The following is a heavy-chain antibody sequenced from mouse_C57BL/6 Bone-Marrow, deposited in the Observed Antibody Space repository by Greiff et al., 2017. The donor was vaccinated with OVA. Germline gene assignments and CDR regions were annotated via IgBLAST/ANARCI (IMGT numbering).Heavy chain of an antibody. CDR2: IDPSDSYT. CDR3: ARKGLGEYDGAWFAY. D-gene: IGHD2-14*01. CDR1: GYTFTSYW. V-gene: IGHV1-50*01. Sequence: QVQLQQPGAELVKPGASVKLSCKASGYTFTSYWMQWVKQRPGQGLEWIGEIDPSDSYTNYNQKFKGKATLTVDTSSSTAYMQLSSLTSEDSAVYYCARKGLGEYDGAWFAYWGQGTLVTVSA. J-gene: IGHJ3*01.